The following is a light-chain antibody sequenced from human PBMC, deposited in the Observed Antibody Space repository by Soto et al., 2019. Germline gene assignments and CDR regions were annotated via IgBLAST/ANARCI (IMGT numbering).Light chain of an antibody. V-gene: IGKV3D-15*01. CDR2: KTS. J-gene: IGKJ4*02. CDR3: QQYASWQLT. Sequence: EVVMTQSPATVSASPGERTSLSCRASQSIGTNLGWYQQRPGQAPRLLIAKTSIRVAGVPARFSGSGSGTEFTLTISSSQSEDIAVYYCQQYASWQLTFGEGTKVDIK. CDR1: QSIGTN.